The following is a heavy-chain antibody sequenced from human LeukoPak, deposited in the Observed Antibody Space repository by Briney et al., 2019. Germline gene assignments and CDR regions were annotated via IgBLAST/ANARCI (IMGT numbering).Heavy chain of an antibody. CDR2: INHSGST. J-gene: IGHJ6*03. D-gene: IGHD5-12*01. CDR3: ASKMLRPGDIYYYYYYMDV. V-gene: IGHV4-34*01. Sequence: SETLSLTCAVYGGSFSGYYWSWIRQPPGKGLEWIGEINHSGSTNYNPSLKSRVTISVDTSKNQFSLKLSSVTAADTAVYYCASKMLRPGDIYYYYYYMDVWGKGTTVTVSS. CDR1: GGSFSGYY.